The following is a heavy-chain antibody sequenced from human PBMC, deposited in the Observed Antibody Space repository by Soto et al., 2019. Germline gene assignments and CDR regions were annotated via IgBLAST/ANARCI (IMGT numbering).Heavy chain of an antibody. D-gene: IGHD2-2*01. CDR1: GVTCSSYA. CDR2: ISGSGGST. CDR3: AKSVLLHYYFDY. J-gene: IGHJ4*02. Sequence: GALRLFCAASGVTCSSYAMSWVCQAPGKGLEGVSAISGSGGSTYDEDSVKGPSTISIDNPHNTLYLQMNSLSDHDTAVYYRAKSVLLHYYFDYYGQLPLVALS. V-gene: IGHV3-23*01.